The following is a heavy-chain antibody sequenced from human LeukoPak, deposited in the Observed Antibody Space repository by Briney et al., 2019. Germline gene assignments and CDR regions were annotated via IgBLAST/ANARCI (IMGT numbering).Heavy chain of an antibody. V-gene: IGHV4-34*01. CDR2: INDRGST. CDR3: SVDTAMVRSFDY. J-gene: IGHJ4*02. CDR1: GGSLSGYF. Sequence: SETLSLTCAASGGSLSGYFWGWIRQPPGKGLGWFGEINDRGSTNYNPSLKRRVTISVDTSKNQFSLKLSSETAADTAVYYCSVDTAMVRSFDYWGQGTLVTVSS. D-gene: IGHD5-18*01.